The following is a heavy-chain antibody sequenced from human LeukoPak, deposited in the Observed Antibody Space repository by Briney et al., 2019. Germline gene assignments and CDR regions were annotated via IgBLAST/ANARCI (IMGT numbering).Heavy chain of an antibody. J-gene: IGHJ6*02. D-gene: IGHD3-10*01. V-gene: IGHV3-30*04. CDR3: ASFGAGYGSGSYYYYGMDV. CDR2: ISYDGSNK. Sequence: GGSLRLSCAASGFTFSSYAMHWVRQAPGKGLEWVAVISYDGSNKYYADSVKGRFTISRDNSKNTLYLQMNSLRAEDTAVYYCASFGAGYGSGSYYYYGMDVWGQGTTVTVSS. CDR1: GFTFSSYA.